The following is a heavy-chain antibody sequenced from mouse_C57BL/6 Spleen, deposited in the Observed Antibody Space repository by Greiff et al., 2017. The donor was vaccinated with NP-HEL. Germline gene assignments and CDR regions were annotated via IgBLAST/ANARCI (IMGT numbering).Heavy chain of an antibody. J-gene: IGHJ4*01. CDR1: GYSFTGYY. CDR3: ARSGQLGAMDY. D-gene: IGHD3-3*01. Sequence: VQLQQSGPELVKPGASVKISCKASGYSFTGYYMNWVKQSPEKSLEWLGEINPSTGGTTYNQKFKAKATLTVDKSSSTAYMQLKSLTSEDSAVYYCARSGQLGAMDYWGQGTSVTVSS. V-gene: IGHV1-42*01. CDR2: INPSTGGT.